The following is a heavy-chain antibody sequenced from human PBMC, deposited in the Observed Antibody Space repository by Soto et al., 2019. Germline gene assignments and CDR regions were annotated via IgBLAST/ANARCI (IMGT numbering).Heavy chain of an antibody. CDR2: IHYSGTT. CDR1: GGSISTYY. Sequence: QVQLQESGPGLVKPSETLSLTCSVSGGSISTYYWSWIRQPPGKGLEWIGYIHYSGTTNYNPSLKSRVTISVYTSKNQFSLKLSSVTAADTAVYYCARGYYDSSGYYHAYWYFDLWGRGTLVTVSS. J-gene: IGHJ2*01. D-gene: IGHD3-22*01. V-gene: IGHV4-59*01. CDR3: ARGYYDSSGYYHAYWYFDL.